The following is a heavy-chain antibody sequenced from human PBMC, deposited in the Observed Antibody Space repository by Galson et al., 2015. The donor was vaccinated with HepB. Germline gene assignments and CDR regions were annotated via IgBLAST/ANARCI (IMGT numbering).Heavy chain of an antibody. CDR3: ARDGGGAYCVDCYSGGLDY. J-gene: IGHJ4*02. CDR1: GYSLNKYI. CDR2: ITAGNGNT. V-gene: IGHV1-3*01. Sequence: SVKVSCKASGYSLNKYIMHWVRQAPGQRLEWMGWITAGNGNTRYSEKFQGRITITRDTSANTAYMELSGLTSEDTAMYYCARDGGGAYCVDCYSGGLDYWGQGTLVTVSS. D-gene: IGHD2-21*01.